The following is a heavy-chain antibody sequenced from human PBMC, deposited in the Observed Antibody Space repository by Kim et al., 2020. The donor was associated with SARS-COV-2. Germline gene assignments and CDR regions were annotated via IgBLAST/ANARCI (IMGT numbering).Heavy chain of an antibody. CDR1: GYTFTSYY. CDR2: INPSGGST. Sequence: ASVKVSCKASGYTFTSYYMHWVRQAPGQGLEWMGIINPSGGSTSYAQKFQGRVTMTRDTSTSTVYMELSILRSEDTAVYYCARTLAIAVAGTGDNFDYWGQGTLVTVSS. CDR3: ARTLAIAVAGTGDNFDY. D-gene: IGHD6-19*01. J-gene: IGHJ4*02. V-gene: IGHV1-46*01.